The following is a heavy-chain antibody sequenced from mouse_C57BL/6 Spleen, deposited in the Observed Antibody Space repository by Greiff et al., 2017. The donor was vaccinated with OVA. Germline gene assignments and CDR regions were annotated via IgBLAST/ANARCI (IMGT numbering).Heavy chain of an antibody. J-gene: IGHJ3*01. CDR1: GYTFTDYE. CDR3: TRSPAWFAY. Sequence: QVQLKESGAELVRPGASVTLSCKASGYTFTDYEMHWVKQTPVHGLEWIGAIDPETGGTAYNQKFKGKAILTADKSSSTAYMELRSLTSEDSAVYYCTRSPAWFAYWGQGTLVTVSA. CDR2: IDPETGGT. V-gene: IGHV1-15*01.